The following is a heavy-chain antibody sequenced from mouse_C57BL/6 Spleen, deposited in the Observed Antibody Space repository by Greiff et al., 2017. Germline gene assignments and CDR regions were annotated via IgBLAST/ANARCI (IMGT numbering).Heavy chain of an antibody. Sequence: EVKLVESGAELVKPGASVKLSCTASGFNIKAYYMHWVKQRTEQGLEWIGRIDPEDGETKYAPKFQGKATITADTSSNTAYLQLSSLTSEDTAVYYCAGITTVVDYYAMDYWGQGTSVTVSS. CDR1: GFNIKAYY. V-gene: IGHV14-2*01. CDR3: AGITTVVDYYAMDY. J-gene: IGHJ4*01. D-gene: IGHD1-1*01. CDR2: IDPEDGET.